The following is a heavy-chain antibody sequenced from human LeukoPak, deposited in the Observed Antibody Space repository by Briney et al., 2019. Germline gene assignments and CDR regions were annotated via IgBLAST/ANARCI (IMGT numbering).Heavy chain of an antibody. V-gene: IGHV3-23*01. Sequence: GVSLRLSCAASGFTFSSYAMSWVRQAPGKGLEWVSAISGSGGSTYYADSVKGRFTISRDNSKNTLYLQMNSLRAEDTAVYYCAKDQVSSSSPNWFDPWGQGTLVTVSS. J-gene: IGHJ5*02. CDR1: GFTFSSYA. D-gene: IGHD2-2*01. CDR2: ISGSGGST. CDR3: AKDQVSSSSPNWFDP.